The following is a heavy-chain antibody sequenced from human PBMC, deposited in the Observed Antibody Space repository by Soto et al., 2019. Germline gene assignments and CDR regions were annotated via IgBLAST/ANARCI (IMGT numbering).Heavy chain of an antibody. Sequence: GGSLRLSCAASGFTFSSYSMNWVRQAPGKGLEWVSYVSSRSDTIYYADSVKGLFTISRDNAKNSLYLQMNSLRAEDTAVYYCARDHGHDLIAVAGTYYFDYWGQGTLVTVSS. D-gene: IGHD6-19*01. J-gene: IGHJ4*02. CDR1: GFTFSSYS. V-gene: IGHV3-48*01. CDR3: ARDHGHDLIAVAGTYYFDY. CDR2: VSSRSDTI.